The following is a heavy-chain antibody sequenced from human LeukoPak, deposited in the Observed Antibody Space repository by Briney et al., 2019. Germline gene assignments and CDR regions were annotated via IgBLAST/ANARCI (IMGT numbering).Heavy chain of an antibody. CDR1: GDSVSSNSAA. V-gene: IGHV6-1*01. D-gene: IGHD6-19*01. Sequence: SQTLSLTCAISGDSVSSNSAAWSWIRQSPSRGLEWLGRTYYRSQFYNDYALSVKSRITINPDTSKNQFSVQLNSVTPEDTAVYSREALGTPVSGWIWEPFDPWGQGILVTVSS. CDR2: TYYRSQFYN. CDR3: EALGTPVSGWIWEPFDP. J-gene: IGHJ5*02.